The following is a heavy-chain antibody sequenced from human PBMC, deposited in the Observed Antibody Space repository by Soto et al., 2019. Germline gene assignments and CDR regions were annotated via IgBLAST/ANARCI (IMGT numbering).Heavy chain of an antibody. V-gene: IGHV1-18*01. Sequence: QVQLVQSGAEVVKPGASVRVSCKTSGHTFTSYGFTWVRQAPGQGLEWMGWISDYNGNTNYAQKFQGRVTMTTDTSTSTADMELRSLRSDDTAVYYCARALYCSGGSCYFDYWGQGTLVTVSS. CDR3: ARALYCSGGSCYFDY. CDR2: ISDYNGNT. D-gene: IGHD2-15*01. CDR1: GHTFTSYG. J-gene: IGHJ4*02.